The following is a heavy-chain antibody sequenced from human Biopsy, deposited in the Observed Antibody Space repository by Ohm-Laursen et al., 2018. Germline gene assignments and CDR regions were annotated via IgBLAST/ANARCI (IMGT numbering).Heavy chain of an antibody. CDR1: GGSVSSSNYY. CDR3: AIDRVPRRGVMPVYYYGMDV. J-gene: IGHJ6*02. D-gene: IGHD2-21*01. CDR2: IYNTERI. Sequence: GTLSLTCSVSGGSVSSSNYYWNWIRQTPGKGLEWIGFIYNTERINYNPSLKSRVTISLDTSKNQFSLELSSVIPSDTAVYYCAIDRVPRRGVMPVYYYGMDVWGQGSTVTVSS. V-gene: IGHV4-61*01.